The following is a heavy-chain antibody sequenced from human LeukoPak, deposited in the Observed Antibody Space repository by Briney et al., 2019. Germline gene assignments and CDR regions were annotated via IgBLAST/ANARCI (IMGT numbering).Heavy chain of an antibody. CDR2: IYSGGTT. CDR3: ARAGGSIKPFDY. J-gene: IGHJ4*02. Sequence: GGSLRLSCAASGFTVSSNYMNWVRQAPGKGLEWVSIIYSGGTTYYADSVKGRFTISRDNSKNTLYLQMNSLRVEDTAFYYRARAGGSIKPFDYWGQGTLVTVSS. D-gene: IGHD2-2*01. CDR1: GFTVSSNY. V-gene: IGHV3-53*01.